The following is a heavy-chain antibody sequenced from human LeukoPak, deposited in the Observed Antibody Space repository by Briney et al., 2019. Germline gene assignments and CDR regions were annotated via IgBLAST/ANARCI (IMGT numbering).Heavy chain of an antibody. CDR1: GFTFSSYG. V-gene: IGHV3-33*01. J-gene: IGHJ4*02. CDR2: IWYDGSNK. D-gene: IGHD6-19*01. Sequence: PGGSLRLSCAAPGFTFSSYGMHWVRQAPGKGLEWVAVIWYDGSNKYYADSVKGRFTISRDNSKNTLYLQMNSLRAEDTAVYYCARDLTVAGLYYFDYWGQGTLVTVSS. CDR3: ARDLTVAGLYYFDY.